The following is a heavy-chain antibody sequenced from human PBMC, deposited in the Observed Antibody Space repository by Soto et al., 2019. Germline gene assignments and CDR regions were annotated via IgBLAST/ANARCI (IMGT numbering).Heavy chain of an antibody. CDR2: ISAYNGNT. Sequence: ASVKVSCKASGYTFTSYGISWVRQAPGQGLEWMGWISAYNGNTNYAEKLQGRVTMNTDTSTSTAYMELRSLRSDDTAVYYCARDGEAYCGGDCPLNYGGQGTLVHVSS. D-gene: IGHD2-21*02. J-gene: IGHJ4*02. CDR1: GYTFTSYG. V-gene: IGHV1-18*04. CDR3: ARDGEAYCGGDCPLNY.